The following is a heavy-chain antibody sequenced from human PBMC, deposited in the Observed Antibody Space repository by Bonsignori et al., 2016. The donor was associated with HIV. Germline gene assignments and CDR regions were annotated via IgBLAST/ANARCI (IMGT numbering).Heavy chain of an antibody. D-gene: IGHD3-10*01. CDR2: MNPNSGNT. J-gene: IGHJ4*02. Sequence: WVRQAPGQGLEWMGWMNPNSGNTGYAQKFQGRVTMTRNTSISTAYMELNSLRSEDTAVYYCARGGERYPACDYWGQGTLVTVSS. V-gene: IGHV1-8*01. CDR3: ARGGERYPACDY.